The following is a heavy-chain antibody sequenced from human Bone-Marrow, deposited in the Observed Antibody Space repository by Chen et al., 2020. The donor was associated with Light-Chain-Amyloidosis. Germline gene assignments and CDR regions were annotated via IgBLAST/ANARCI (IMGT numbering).Heavy chain of an antibody. CDR3: AKGGDGLDV. Sequence: QFQLQESGPGLVKPSQTLSLTCIVSGDSITSGGVYWTWIRQPPGKGLEWIGYIYHRGGSYYNPSLESRLTLSVDTSKNQFSLKLNYLTAADTAVYYCAKGGDGLDVCGRGTTVVVS. J-gene: IGHJ6*02. CDR1: GDSITSGGVY. D-gene: IGHD3-16*01. V-gene: IGHV4-31*03. CDR2: IYHRGGS.